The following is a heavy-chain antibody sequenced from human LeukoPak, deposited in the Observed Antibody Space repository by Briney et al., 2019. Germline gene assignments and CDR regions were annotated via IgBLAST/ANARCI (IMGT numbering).Heavy chain of an antibody. CDR3: ARDHGGTYPGLFDY. J-gene: IGHJ4*02. CDR1: AGSISSYY. V-gene: IGHV4-59*01. CDR2: IYSSGCT. Sequence: SQTLSLTSTVSAGSISSYYWSCVRQPPGKGLEWVGYIYSSGCTKCSPSLKGRGTISVDTSKNQFSLKLSSVTAADTAVYYCARDHGGTYPGLFDYWGQGSLVTVSS. D-gene: IGHD3-16*01.